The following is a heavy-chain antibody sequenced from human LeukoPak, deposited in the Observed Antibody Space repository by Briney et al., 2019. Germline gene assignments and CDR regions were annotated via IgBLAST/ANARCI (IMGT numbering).Heavy chain of an antibody. CDR2: IWYDGSNK. Sequence: GGSLRLSCAASGFNFGHYGMHWVRQAPGKGLEWVAVIWYDGSNKYYADSVKGRFTISRDNSKNTLYLQMNSLRAEDTAVYYCATMVRGVYYLDYWGQGTLVTVSS. CDR1: GFNFGHYG. D-gene: IGHD3-10*01. V-gene: IGHV3-33*01. CDR3: ATMVRGVYYLDY. J-gene: IGHJ4*02.